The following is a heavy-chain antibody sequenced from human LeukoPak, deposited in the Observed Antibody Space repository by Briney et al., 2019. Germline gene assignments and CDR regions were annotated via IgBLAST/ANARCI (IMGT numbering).Heavy chain of an antibody. Sequence: SQTLSLTCTVSGGSISSGGYYWSWIRQHPGKGLEWIGYIYYSGSTYYNPSLKSRVTISVDTSKNQFSLKLSSVTAADTAVYYCARDRSIWSGYPNYYYYYMDVWGKGTTVTVSS. CDR3: ARDRSIWSGYPNYYYYYMDV. J-gene: IGHJ6*03. CDR2: IYYSGST. V-gene: IGHV4-31*02. CDR1: GGSISSGGYY. D-gene: IGHD3-3*01.